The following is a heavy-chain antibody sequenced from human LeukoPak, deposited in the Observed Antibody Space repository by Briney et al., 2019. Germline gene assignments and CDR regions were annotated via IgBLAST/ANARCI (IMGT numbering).Heavy chain of an antibody. CDR2: IIPIFGTA. CDR1: GGTFSIYA. D-gene: IGHD3-3*01. Sequence: SVKVSFTASGGTFSIYAISWVRQAPGQGLEWMGGIIPIFGTANYAQKFQGRVTITADESTSTAYMELSSLRSEDTAVYYCARGLLRFSKNYYYGMDVWGQGTTVTVSS. CDR3: ARGLLRFSKNYYYGMDV. J-gene: IGHJ6*02. V-gene: IGHV1-69*13.